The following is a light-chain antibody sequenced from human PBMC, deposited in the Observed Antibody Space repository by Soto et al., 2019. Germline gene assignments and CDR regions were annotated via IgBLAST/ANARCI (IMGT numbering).Light chain of an antibody. V-gene: IGKV1-33*01. Sequence: IQMTQSPSSLSASVGDRVTITCQASQDISNYLNWYQQKPGKAPKLLIYDASNLETGVPSRFSGSGSGTEFTLTISSLQPDDFATYYCQQYNSYPWTFGQGTKVDIK. CDR1: QDISNY. CDR2: DAS. J-gene: IGKJ1*01. CDR3: QQYNSYPWT.